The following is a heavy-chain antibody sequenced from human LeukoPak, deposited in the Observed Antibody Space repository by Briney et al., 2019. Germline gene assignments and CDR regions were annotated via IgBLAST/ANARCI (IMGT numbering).Heavy chain of an antibody. Sequence: SVKVPCKASGGTFSSYAISWVRQAPGQGLEWMGGNIPIFGTANYAQKFQGRVTITADESTSRAYMELSSLRSEDTAVYYCARGSVTAMVRSPFDYWGQGTLVTVSS. CDR3: ARGSVTAMVRSPFDY. CDR1: GGTFSSYA. V-gene: IGHV1-69*01. CDR2: NIPIFGTA. J-gene: IGHJ4*02. D-gene: IGHD5-18*01.